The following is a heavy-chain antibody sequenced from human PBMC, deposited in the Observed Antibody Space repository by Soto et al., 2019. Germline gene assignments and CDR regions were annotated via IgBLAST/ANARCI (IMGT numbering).Heavy chain of an antibody. CDR1: RGSISSYY. CDR2: IYYSGTT. D-gene: IGHD4-17*01. Sequence: SETLSLTCTVSRGSISSYYWSWNRKPPGKGLEWIGYIYYSGTTNYNPSLKSRVTMSVDTSRNQFSLKLSSVTAADTAVYYCARDPPDGDSYFDYWGQGTLVTVSS. J-gene: IGHJ4*02. CDR3: ARDPPDGDSYFDY. V-gene: IGHV4-59*01.